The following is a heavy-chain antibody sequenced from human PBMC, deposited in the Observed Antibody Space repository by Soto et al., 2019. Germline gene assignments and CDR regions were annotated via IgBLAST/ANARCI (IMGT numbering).Heavy chain of an antibody. CDR1: GYSFTSYW. D-gene: IGHD4-17*01. J-gene: IGHJ4*02. V-gene: IGHV5-51*01. CDR3: ARQTYGGNAPFDY. Sequence: PXESLKISFKGSGYSFTSYWIGWVRQIPGKGLEWMGIIYPGDSDTRYSPSFQGQVTISADKSISTAYLQWSSLKASDTAMYYCARQTYGGNAPFDYWGQGTLVTVSS. CDR2: IYPGDSDT.